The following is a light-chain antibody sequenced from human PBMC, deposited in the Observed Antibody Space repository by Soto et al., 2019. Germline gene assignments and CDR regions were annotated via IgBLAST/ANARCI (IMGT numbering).Light chain of an antibody. CDR2: DVS. CDR1: QSVTSA. CDR3: QQRTTWPT. V-gene: IGKV3-11*01. J-gene: IGKJ4*01. Sequence: EIVLTQSPATLSLSPGDRATLSCRASQSVTSALARFQQKPGQAPRLLIDDVSRRATGIPARFSGSGSGTDFTLTINSLEPEDFAVYYCQQRTTWPTFGGGTKVEIK.